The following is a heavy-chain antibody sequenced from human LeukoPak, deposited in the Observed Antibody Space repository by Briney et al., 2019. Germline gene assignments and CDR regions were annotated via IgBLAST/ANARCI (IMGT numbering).Heavy chain of an antibody. CDR2: MYYIGST. V-gene: IGHV4-39*07. CDR3: ARDHYYYDSSGYYRFDAFDI. D-gene: IGHD3-22*01. Sequence: PSETLSLTCTVSGGSISSSSYYWGWIRQPPGKGLEWIGSMYYIGSTYYNPSLKSRVTISVDTSKNQFSLKLSSVTAADTAVYYCARDHYYYDSSGYYRFDAFDIWGQGTMVTVSS. CDR1: GGSISSSSYY. J-gene: IGHJ3*02.